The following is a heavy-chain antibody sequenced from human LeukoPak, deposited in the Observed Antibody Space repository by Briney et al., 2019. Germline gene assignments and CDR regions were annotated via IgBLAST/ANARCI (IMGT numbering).Heavy chain of an antibody. CDR1: GFTFSNYA. D-gene: IGHD2-21*02. Sequence: PGGSLRLSCTVSGFTFSNYAMIWVRQAPGKGLEWVSAISGSGGSTYYADSVKGRFTISRDNSKNTLYLQMSSLRADDTAVYYCAKSCGGTCYSDFDSWGQGTLVTVSS. CDR2: ISGSGGST. J-gene: IGHJ4*02. V-gene: IGHV3-23*01. CDR3: AKSCGGTCYSDFDS.